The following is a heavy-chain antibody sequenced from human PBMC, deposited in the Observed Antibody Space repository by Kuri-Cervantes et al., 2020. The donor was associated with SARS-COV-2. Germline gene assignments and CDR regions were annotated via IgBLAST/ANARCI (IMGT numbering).Heavy chain of an antibody. J-gene: IGHJ5*02. D-gene: IGHD3-22*01. CDR2: IYYSGST. CDR1: GGSISSYY. CDR3: ARNPPRYYYDSSGPSGGWFDP. V-gene: IGHV4-59*01. Sequence: SETLSLTCTVSGGSISSYYWSWIRQPPGKGLEWIGYIYYSGSTNYNPSLKSRVTISVDTSKNQFSLKLSSVTAADTAVYYCARNPPRYYYDSSGPSGGWFDPWAREPRSPSPQ.